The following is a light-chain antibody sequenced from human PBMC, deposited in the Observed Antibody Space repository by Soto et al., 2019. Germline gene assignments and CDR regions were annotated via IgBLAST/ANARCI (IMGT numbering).Light chain of an antibody. V-gene: IGKV3D-20*02. J-gene: IGKJ5*01. CDR1: QSVSSSY. Sequence: EIVITQSPATLSVSKGERATLSSRASQSVSSSYLAWYQQKPGQAPRLLTYDASNRATGIPARFSGSGSETDFTLTISSLEPEDFAVYFCQQRMNWPLTFGQGTRLEIK. CDR2: DAS. CDR3: QQRMNWPLT.